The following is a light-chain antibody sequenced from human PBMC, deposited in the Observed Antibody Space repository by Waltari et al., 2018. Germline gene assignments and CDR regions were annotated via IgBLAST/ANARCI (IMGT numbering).Light chain of an antibody. CDR2: SVD. V-gene: IGLV3-19*01. Sequence: SSELTQDPAVSVALGQTVRITCQGDSLTTYAANWYQQRPGQAPILVIFSVDDRPSGIPDLFSGSSSGDTASLTITGAQAEDEADYYCNSRDPTTNAVVFGGGTRLTVL. J-gene: IGLJ2*01. CDR3: NSRDPTTNAVV. CDR1: SLTTYA.